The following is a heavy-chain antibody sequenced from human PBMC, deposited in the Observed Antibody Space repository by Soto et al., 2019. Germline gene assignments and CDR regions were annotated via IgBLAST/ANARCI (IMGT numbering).Heavy chain of an antibody. CDR1: GYSFTSYW. Sequence: PGESLKISCKGSGYSFTSYWIGWVRQMPGKGLEWMGIIYPGDSDTRYSPSFQGQVTISADKSISTAYLQWSSLKASDTAMYYCARSHTAGWYYGSDHNLDVWGQGTTVTVSS. CDR2: IYPGDSDT. V-gene: IGHV5-51*01. J-gene: IGHJ6*02. D-gene: IGHD3-10*01. CDR3: ARSHTAGWYYGSDHNLDV.